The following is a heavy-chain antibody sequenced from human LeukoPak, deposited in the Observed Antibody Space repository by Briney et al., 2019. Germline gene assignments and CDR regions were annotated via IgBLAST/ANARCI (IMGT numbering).Heavy chain of an antibody. V-gene: IGHV3-21*01. CDR3: ARVAWDYYDSSGYRFDY. D-gene: IGHD3-22*01. CDR1: GFTFSSYT. Sequence: NPGGSLRLSCAASGFTFSSYTMNWVRQAPGKGLEWVSSIRSSSTYIYYADSVKGRFTISRDNAKNSLYLQMNSLRAEDTAVYYCARVAWDYYDSSGYRFDYGGQGTLVTVSS. CDR2: IRSSSTYI. J-gene: IGHJ4*02.